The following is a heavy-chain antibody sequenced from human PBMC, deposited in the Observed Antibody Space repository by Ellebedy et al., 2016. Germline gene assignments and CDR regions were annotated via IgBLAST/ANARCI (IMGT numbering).Heavy chain of an antibody. J-gene: IGHJ4*02. CDR3: ARVSGSYYKSTSGAYFDY. CDR1: GYTFTNYG. V-gene: IGHV1-18*01. CDR2: ISPYNGNT. Sequence: ASVKVSCKASGYTFTNYGISWVRQAPGQGLEWMGWISPYNGNTNYAQKFQGRVTMTTDTSTSTAYMELRSLRAGDTAVYYCARVSGSYYKSTSGAYFDYWGQGTLVTVSS. D-gene: IGHD1-26*01.